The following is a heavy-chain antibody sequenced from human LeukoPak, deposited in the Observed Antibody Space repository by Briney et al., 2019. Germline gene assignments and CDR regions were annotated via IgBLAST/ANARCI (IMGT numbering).Heavy chain of an antibody. CDR2: ITNSGTTI. V-gene: IGHV3-11*01. Sequence: PGGSLRLSCAASGFTFTDYYMSWIRQAPGKGLEWVSYITNSGTTIYYADSVKGRFTISRDNAKNSLYLQMNSLRAEDTAVYYCARGGSSYNDEHEEFDYWGQGTVVTVSS. D-gene: IGHD3-22*01. CDR1: GFTFTDYY. CDR3: ARGGSSYNDEHEEFDY. J-gene: IGHJ4*02.